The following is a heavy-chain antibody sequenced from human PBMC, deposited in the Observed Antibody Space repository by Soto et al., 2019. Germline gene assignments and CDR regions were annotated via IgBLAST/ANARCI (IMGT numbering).Heavy chain of an antibody. J-gene: IGHJ4*02. Sequence: GGSLRLSCAASGFTVNTYAMSWVRQAPGKGLEWVSTTGISGRTTYYADSVKGRFTVSRDDSKNTLDLQKSSLRAEDTAFYYCATVHNTSRSFNYWGQGTLVTVSS. D-gene: IGHD1-20*01. CDR2: TGISGRTT. CDR3: ATVHNTSRSFNY. CDR1: GFTVNTYA. V-gene: IGHV3-23*01.